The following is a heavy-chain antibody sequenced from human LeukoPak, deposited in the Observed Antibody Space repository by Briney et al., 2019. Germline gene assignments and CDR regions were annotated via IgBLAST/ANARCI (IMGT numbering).Heavy chain of an antibody. J-gene: IGHJ4*02. Sequence: GGSLRLSCAASGFTFSSCAMTWVRQAPGKGLEWVASITGDGTRTYYTDSVKGRFTISSDNSKNTLYLQMNSLRADETAIYYCASRPRADMGPLDYWGQGTLVTVST. CDR1: GFTFSSCA. V-gene: IGHV3-23*01. CDR2: ITGDGTRT. CDR3: ASRPRADMGPLDY. D-gene: IGHD1-14*01.